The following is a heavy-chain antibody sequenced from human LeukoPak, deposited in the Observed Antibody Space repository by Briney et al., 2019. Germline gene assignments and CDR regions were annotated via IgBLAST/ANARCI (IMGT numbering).Heavy chain of an antibody. Sequence: ASVKVSCKVSGYTLTELSMHWVRQAPGKGLEWMGGFDPEDGETIYAQKFQGRVTMTEDTSTDTAYMEPSSLRSEDTAVYYCATVTSGSSKLGFDYWGQGTLVTVSS. CDR2: FDPEDGET. D-gene: IGHD1-1*01. CDR3: ATVTSGSSKLGFDY. V-gene: IGHV1-24*01. J-gene: IGHJ4*02. CDR1: GYTLTELS.